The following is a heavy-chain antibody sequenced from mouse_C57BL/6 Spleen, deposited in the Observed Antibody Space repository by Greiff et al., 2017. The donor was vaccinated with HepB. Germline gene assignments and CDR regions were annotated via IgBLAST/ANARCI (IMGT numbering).Heavy chain of an antibody. J-gene: IGHJ2*01. D-gene: IGHD1-1*01. CDR3: ARGDYGSRNFDY. CDR2: IDPSDSYT. V-gene: IGHV1-69*01. Sequence: QVQLQQPGAELVMPGASVKLSCKASGYTFTSYWMHWVKQRPGQGLEWIGVIDPSDSYTNYNQKFKGKATLTVDKSSSTAYMQLSSLTSEDSAVYYCARGDYGSRNFDYWGQGTTLTVSS. CDR1: GYTFTSYW.